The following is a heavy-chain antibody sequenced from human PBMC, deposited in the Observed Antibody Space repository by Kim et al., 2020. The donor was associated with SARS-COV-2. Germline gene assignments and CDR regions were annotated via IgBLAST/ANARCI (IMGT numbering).Heavy chain of an antibody. CDR2: IKEDGSVK. CDR3: ARDGRLSYTSSWDY. CDR1: GFTFRSYW. D-gene: IGHD6-13*01. Sequence: GGSLRLSCGAYGFTFRSYWMSWVRQAPGKGLEWVANIKEDGSVKQYVDSVKGRFTISRDNARDSLYLQMNSLRADDTAVYYCARDGRLSYTSSWDYWGPGSLVTVSS. J-gene: IGHJ4*02. V-gene: IGHV3-7*03.